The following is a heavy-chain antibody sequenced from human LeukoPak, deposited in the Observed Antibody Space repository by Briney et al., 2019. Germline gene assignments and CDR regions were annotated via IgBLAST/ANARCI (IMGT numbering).Heavy chain of an antibody. CDR3: ARDGDTSGYTD. CDR1: RLHFSSYC. V-gene: IGHV3-7*01. CDR2: IRHDGSEQ. J-gene: IGHJ4*02. D-gene: IGHD3-22*01. Sequence: GGSLTLSCAAARLHFSSYCMTWVRQAPGKGLEWVANIRHDGSEQYYVDSVKGRFTVSRDNAKNSLYLQMNSLRADDTAVYYCARDGDTSGYTDWGQGTLVTVSS.